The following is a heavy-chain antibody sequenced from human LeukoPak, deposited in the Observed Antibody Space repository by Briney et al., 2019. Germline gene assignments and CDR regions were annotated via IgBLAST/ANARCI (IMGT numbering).Heavy chain of an antibody. CDR3: AREWPYDYGDYAGGLATEDYYFDY. J-gene: IGHJ4*02. Sequence: GGSLRLSCAASGFTFSSYWMSWVRQAPGKGLEWVANIKQDGSEKYYVDSVKGRFTISRDNAKNSLYLQMNSLRAEDTAVYYCAREWPYDYGDYAGGLATEDYYFDYWGQGTLVTVSS. D-gene: IGHD4-17*01. CDR1: GFTFSSYW. V-gene: IGHV3-7*03. CDR2: IKQDGSEK.